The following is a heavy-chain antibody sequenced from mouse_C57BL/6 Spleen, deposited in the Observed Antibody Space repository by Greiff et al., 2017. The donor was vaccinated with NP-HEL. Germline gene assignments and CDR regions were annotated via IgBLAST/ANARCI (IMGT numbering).Heavy chain of an antibody. V-gene: IGHV3-6*01. Sequence: DVQLQESGPGLVKPSQSLSLTCSVTGYSITSGYYWNWIRQFPGNKLEWMGYISYDGSNNYNPSLKNRISITRDTSKNQFFLKLNSVTTEDTATYYCARGISNWDWGGNYFDYWGQGTTLTVSS. D-gene: IGHD4-1*01. CDR1: GYSITSGYY. CDR2: ISYDGSN. J-gene: IGHJ2*01. CDR3: ARGISNWDWGGNYFDY.